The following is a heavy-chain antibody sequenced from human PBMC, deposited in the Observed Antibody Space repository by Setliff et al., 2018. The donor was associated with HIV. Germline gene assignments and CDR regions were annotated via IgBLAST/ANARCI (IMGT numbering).Heavy chain of an antibody. CDR1: GGSISNDIYF. CDR3: VRASHMTPGNLLHSTGPYYYYYMDV. D-gene: IGHD4-4*01. J-gene: IGHJ6*03. CDR2: IYTSGST. V-gene: IGHV4-61*09. Sequence: SETLSLTCSVSGGSISNDIYFWTWIRQHPGKGLEWIGHIYTSGSTNYNPSLKSRVTMSVDTSKNQFSLNLSSVTAADTASYYCVRASHMTPGNLLHSTGPYYYYYMDVWGKGTTVTVSS.